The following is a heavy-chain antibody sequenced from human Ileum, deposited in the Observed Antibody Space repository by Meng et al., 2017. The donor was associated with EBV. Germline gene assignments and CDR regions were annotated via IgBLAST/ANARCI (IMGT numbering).Heavy chain of an antibody. D-gene: IGHD1-1*01. CDR1: GDSISSSSYY. J-gene: IGHJ5*02. CDR3: ARTTTHNCFDP. CDR2: LYYSGST. V-gene: IGHV4-39*01. Sequence: QLQLQESGPGLVXXXXXLXLTCSVSGDSISSSSYYWGWIRQPPGKGLEWIGSLYYSGSTDYSPSLKSRVTISVDTSKNQFSLKLNSVTAADTAVYYCARTTTHNCFDPWGQGTLVTVSS.